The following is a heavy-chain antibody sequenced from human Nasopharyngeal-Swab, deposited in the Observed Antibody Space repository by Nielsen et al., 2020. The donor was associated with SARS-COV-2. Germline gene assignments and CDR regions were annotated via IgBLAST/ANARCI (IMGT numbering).Heavy chain of an antibody. V-gene: IGHV3-15*01. CDR1: GFTFSNAW. D-gene: IGHD6-19*01. CDR2: IKSKTDGGTT. Sequence: GGSLRLSCAASGFTFSNAWMSWVRQAPGKGLEWVGRIKSKTDGGTTDYAAPVKGRFTISRDDSKNTLYLQMNSLKTEDTAVYYCTTGSSRWYHYYYGMDVWGQGTTVTVSS. J-gene: IGHJ6*01. CDR3: TTGSSRWYHYYYGMDV.